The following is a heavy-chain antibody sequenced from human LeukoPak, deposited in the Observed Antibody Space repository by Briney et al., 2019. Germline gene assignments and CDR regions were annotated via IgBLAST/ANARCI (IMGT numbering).Heavy chain of an antibody. V-gene: IGHV3-30*19. CDR3: ARGRAVTGSTVIDY. D-gene: IGHD6-19*01. J-gene: IGHJ4*02. CDR2: VHHDGSER. Sequence: PGRSLRLSCAASGFTFSNYYMHWVRQAPGKGLEWVAVVHHDGSERYYADSVKGRFTISRDNSKNTLYLQMNSLRPEDTAVFHCARGRAVTGSTVIDYWGQGTLVTVSS. CDR1: GFTFSNYY.